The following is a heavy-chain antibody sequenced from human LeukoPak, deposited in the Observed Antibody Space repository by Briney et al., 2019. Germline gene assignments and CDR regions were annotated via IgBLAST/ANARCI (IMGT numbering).Heavy chain of an antibody. Sequence: PSETLSLTCTVSGGSISTSNYYWGWIRQPPGKGLEWTGNVYYSGITYYNSSLKSRVTISVDTSKNQFSLKLRSVTAADTAVYYCARHSRYYYYMDVWGKGTTVTVSS. CDR1: GGSISTSNYY. J-gene: IGHJ6*03. V-gene: IGHV4-39*01. CDR3: ARHSRYYYYMDV. CDR2: VYYSGIT.